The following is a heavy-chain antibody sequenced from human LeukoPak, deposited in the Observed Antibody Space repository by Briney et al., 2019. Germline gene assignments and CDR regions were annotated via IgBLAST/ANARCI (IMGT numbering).Heavy chain of an antibody. CDR3: SSPMATAGSMGAY. CDR1: GFTFRDSA. J-gene: IGHJ4*02. Sequence: SGGSLRLSCSASGFTFRDSAMTWVRQAPGKGLEWVSLISFSGANSYYPDSVKGRFTISRDNAKNSLFLQMNSLRAEDTAVYYCSSPMATAGSMGAYWGQGTLVTVSS. CDR2: ISFSGANS. D-gene: IGHD6-13*01. V-gene: IGHV3-23*01.